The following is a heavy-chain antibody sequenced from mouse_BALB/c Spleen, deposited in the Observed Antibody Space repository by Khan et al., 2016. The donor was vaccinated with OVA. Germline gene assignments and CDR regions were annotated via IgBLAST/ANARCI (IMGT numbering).Heavy chain of an antibody. CDR1: GYTFTSYT. D-gene: IGHD2-14*01. CDR3: ARDGAYYRNDGWFAY. V-gene: IGHV1-4*01. CDR2: INPSSGYT. J-gene: IGHJ3*01. Sequence: QVQLKQSGAELARPGASVKMSCKASGYTFTSYTIHWIKQRPGQGLEWIGYINPSSGYTNYNQKFKDKATLTADKSYTTAYMQLRSLTSDDSAVYYCARDGAYYRNDGWFAYWGQGTLVTVSA.